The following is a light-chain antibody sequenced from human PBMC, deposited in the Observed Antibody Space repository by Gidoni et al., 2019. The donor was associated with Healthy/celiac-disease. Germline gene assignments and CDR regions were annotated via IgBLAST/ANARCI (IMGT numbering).Light chain of an antibody. J-gene: IGKJ3*01. V-gene: IGKV1-39*01. CDR1: QSISSY. Sequence: DIHMTPSPSSLSASVGDRVTITCRASQSISSYLNWYQQKPGKAPKLLIYAASSLQSGVPSRFSGSGSGTDFTLTISSLQPEDFATYYCQQSYSTPSTFGPGTKVDIK. CDR2: AAS. CDR3: QQSYSTPST.